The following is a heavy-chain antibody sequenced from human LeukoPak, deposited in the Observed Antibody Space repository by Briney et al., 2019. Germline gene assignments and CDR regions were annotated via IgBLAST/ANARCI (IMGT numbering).Heavy chain of an antibody. CDR2: VSSSSSFI. Sequence: KTGGSLRLSCAASGFTFSRYSMNWVRQAPGKGLEWVSSVSSSSSFIYYADSVKGRFTLSRDNAKNSLYLQMNSLRAEDTAVYYCARVSSSSGYYYMDVWGKGTTVTVSS. CDR3: ARVSSSSGYYYMDV. J-gene: IGHJ6*03. D-gene: IGHD6-6*01. CDR1: GFTFSRYS. V-gene: IGHV3-21*01.